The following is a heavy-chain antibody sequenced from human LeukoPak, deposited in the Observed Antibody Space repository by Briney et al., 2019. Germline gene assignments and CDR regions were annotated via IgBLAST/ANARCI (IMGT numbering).Heavy chain of an antibody. D-gene: IGHD1-26*01. CDR2: ISSSGSTI. V-gene: IGHV3-11*01. J-gene: IGHJ4*02. CDR1: GFTFSDYY. Sequence: GGSLRLSCAASGFTFSDYYMSWIRQAPGKGLEWVSYISSSGSTIYYADSVKGRFTISRDNSKNTLYLQMNSLRAEDTAVYYCAKDQGGGSYPSGNFDYWGQGTLVTVSS. CDR3: AKDQGGGSYPSGNFDY.